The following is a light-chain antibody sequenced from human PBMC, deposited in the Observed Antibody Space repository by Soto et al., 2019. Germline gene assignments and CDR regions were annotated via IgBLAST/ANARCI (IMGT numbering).Light chain of an antibody. CDR3: QLYDGHSVFT. V-gene: IGKV1-5*01. J-gene: IGKJ4*01. Sequence: DIQMTQSPSTLSASVGDRVTITCRPSQNVSTWLAWYQQEPGKAPKLLILDASSLQSGVPSRFSGGGSGTEFTLSISSLQPDDFATYYCQLYDGHSVFTFGGGTKVDIK. CDR1: QNVSTW. CDR2: DAS.